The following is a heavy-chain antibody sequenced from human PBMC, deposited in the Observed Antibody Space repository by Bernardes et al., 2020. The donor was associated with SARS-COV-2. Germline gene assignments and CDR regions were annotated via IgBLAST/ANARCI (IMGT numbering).Heavy chain of an antibody. V-gene: IGHV1-18*01. J-gene: IGHJ4*02. Sequence: ASVKVSCTASGYTFTNYGVAWVRQAPGQGLEWMGWISAYNANTNYAQKFQGRVSMTTDTSTSTAYLELRSLRSDDTAVFFCARTYYESSGYYYDGFDYWGQGTLVTVSS. CDR1: GYTFTNYG. CDR2: ISAYNANT. CDR3: ARTYYESSGYYYDGFDY. D-gene: IGHD3-22*01.